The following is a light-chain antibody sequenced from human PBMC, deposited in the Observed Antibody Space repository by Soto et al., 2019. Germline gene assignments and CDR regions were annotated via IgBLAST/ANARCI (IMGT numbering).Light chain of an antibody. Sequence: EVVLTQSPGTLSLSPGDRATLSCRASQSVSSIYFAWYQQKPGQAPRLLIYDTSTRATGVPARFSGSRSGPEFTLTINSLQSEDFAIYYCQPYNNWPLTFGGGTKVDIK. CDR1: QSVSSI. CDR3: QPYNNWPLT. V-gene: IGKV3-15*01. J-gene: IGKJ4*01. CDR2: DTS.